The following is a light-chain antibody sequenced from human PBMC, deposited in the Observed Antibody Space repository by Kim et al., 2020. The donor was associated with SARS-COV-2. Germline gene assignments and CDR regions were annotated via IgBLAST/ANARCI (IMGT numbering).Light chain of an antibody. CDR2: EDN. J-gene: IGLJ3*02. CDR1: SGSIASNY. V-gene: IGLV6-57*01. Sequence: NFMLTQPHSVSESPGKTVTISCTRSSGSIASNYVQWYQQRPGSSPTTVIYEDNHRPSGVPDRFSGSIDSSSNSASLTISGLKTEDEADYYCQSYDSSNLWVFGGGTQLTVL. CDR3: QSYDSSNLWV.